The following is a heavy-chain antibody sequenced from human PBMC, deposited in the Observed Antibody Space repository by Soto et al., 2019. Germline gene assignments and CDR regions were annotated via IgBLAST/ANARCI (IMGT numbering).Heavy chain of an antibody. CDR3: ARDHGSGRYIYYYYGMDV. J-gene: IGHJ6*02. Sequence: ASVKVSCKASGYTFTSYAMHWVRQAPGQRLEWMGWINAGNGNTKYSQKFQGRVTITRDTSASTAYMELSSLRSEDTAVYYCARDHGSGRYIYYYYGMDVWGQGTTVTVSS. D-gene: IGHD1-26*01. V-gene: IGHV1-3*01. CDR2: INAGNGNT. CDR1: GYTFTSYA.